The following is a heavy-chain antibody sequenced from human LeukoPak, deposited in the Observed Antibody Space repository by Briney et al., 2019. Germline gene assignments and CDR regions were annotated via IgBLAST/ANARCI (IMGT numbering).Heavy chain of an antibody. CDR1: GFTFSSYS. CDR2: ISSSSSTI. D-gene: IGHD4-11*01. CDR3: ARAYRQNYYYYMDV. Sequence: GGSLRLSCAASGFTFSSYSMNWVRQAPGKGLEWVSYISSSSSTIYYADSVKGRFTISRDNAKNSLCLQMNSLRAEDTAVYYCARAYRQNYYYYMDVWGKGTTVTVSS. V-gene: IGHV3-48*01. J-gene: IGHJ6*03.